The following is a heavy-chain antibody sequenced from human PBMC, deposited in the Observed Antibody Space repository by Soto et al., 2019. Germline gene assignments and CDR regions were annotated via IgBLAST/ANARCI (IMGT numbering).Heavy chain of an antibody. J-gene: IGHJ5*02. D-gene: IGHD3-10*01. CDR1: GFTFSNFD. CDR3: VRGLPGGFDP. CDR2: IGFAGDT. V-gene: IGHV3-13*01. Sequence: GGSLRLSCGASGFTFSNFDMHWVRQTTEKGLEWVSGIGFAGDTNYSGSVKGRFTISRENAKNSLFLQMNSLRVGDTAVYYCVRGLPGGFDPWGQGTLVTVSS.